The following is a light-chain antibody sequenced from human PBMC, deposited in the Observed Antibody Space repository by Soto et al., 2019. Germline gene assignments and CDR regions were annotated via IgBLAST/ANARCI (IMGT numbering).Light chain of an antibody. CDR1: QSIGSW. J-gene: IGKJ1*01. Sequence: DIQMTQSASALSGSVGDRVIITCRASQSIGSWLTWYQQQPGKVPKLLIYTASTLQSGVPSRFSGSGSGAEFTLTISSLQPEDFATYYCQQYNTYPWTFGQGTKVDIK. V-gene: IGKV1-5*03. CDR3: QQYNTYPWT. CDR2: TAS.